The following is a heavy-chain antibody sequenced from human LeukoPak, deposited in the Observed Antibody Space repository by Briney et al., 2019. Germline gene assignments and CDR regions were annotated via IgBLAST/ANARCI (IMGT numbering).Heavy chain of an antibody. CDR1: GGSINNYF. D-gene: IGHD1-26*01. J-gene: IGHJ4*02. CDR3: ARYEVTRSSDY. CDR2: IYYSGSS. V-gene: IGHV4-59*01. Sequence: PSETLSLTCTVSGGSINNYFWSWIRQPPGKGLESIGYIYYSGSSNYNPSLKSRVTISVDTSKNQFSLKLSSVTAADTAVYYCARYEVTRSSDYWGQGTLVTVSS.